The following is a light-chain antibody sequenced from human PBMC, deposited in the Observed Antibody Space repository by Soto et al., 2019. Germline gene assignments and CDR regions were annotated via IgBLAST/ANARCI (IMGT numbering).Light chain of an antibody. CDR2: KHN. CDR3: ATWDSNLRAVV. V-gene: IGLV1-51*01. Sequence: QSVLTQPPSVSAAPGLKVTISCSGSISNIGVNYVSWYQQVPGTAPKLLIYKHNKRPSGIPDRFSGSTSGTSATLGITGLQTGDEGDYYCATWDSNLRAVVFGGGTKLTVL. J-gene: IGLJ2*01. CDR1: ISNIGVNY.